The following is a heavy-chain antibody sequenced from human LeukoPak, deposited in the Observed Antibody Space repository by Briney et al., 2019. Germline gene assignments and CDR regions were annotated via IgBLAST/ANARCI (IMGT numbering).Heavy chain of an antibody. J-gene: IGHJ3*01. V-gene: IGHV3-74*01. CDR3: ARGGFSHGFDV. CDR1: GFTFRSFW. CDR2: INNDGTDT. Sequence: PGGSLRLSCAASGFTFRSFWIHWVRQAPGKGLVWVGRINNDGTDTIYAYSVKGRFTVSRDNAKNTLYLQMNSLRVEDTAVYFCARGGFSHGFDVWGQGTVVTVSS. D-gene: IGHD5-12*01.